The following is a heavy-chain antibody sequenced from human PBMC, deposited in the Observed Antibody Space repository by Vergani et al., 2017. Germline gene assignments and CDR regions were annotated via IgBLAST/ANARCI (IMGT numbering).Heavy chain of an antibody. D-gene: IGHD3-10*01. CDR2: ISWNSGSI. CDR3: ARGNYGSGTYYKGDGFDI. J-gene: IGHJ3*02. CDR1: GFTFDDYA. V-gene: IGHV3-9*01. Sequence: EVQLVESGGGLVQPGRSLRLSCAASGFTFDDYAMHWVRQAPGKGLEWVSGISWNSGSIGYADSVKGRFTISRDDSKNTLYLQMNSLRAEDSAVYFCARGNYGSGTYYKGDGFDIWGQGTMVTVSS.